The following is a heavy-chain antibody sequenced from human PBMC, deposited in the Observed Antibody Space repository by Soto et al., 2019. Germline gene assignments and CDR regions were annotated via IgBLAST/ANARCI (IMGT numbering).Heavy chain of an antibody. V-gene: IGHV1-69*01. J-gene: IGHJ4*02. CDR3: VREVGYGDFSAALLD. CDR1: GGTFSSHS. D-gene: IGHD2-21*02. Sequence: VQLMQSGAEVKKPGSSVKVSCKASGGTFSSHSINWVRQAPGQGLEWMGGIITLFGTSNYAQNFQGRVTITADQSTSTAYMELNSLTSDDTDGYYCVREVGYGDFSAALLDWGQGSLVIVSS. CDR2: IITLFGTS.